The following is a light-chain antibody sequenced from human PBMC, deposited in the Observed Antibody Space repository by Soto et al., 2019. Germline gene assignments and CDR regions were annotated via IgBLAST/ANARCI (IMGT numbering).Light chain of an antibody. CDR1: QGLVFSDGNTY. V-gene: IGKV2D-30*01. Sequence: DVVLTQSPLFLPVTLGQPASISCRSSQGLVFSDGNTYLSWFHQRPGQSPRRLIYKISNWDSGVPDRISGSGSGTDFSLIISRVEAEDVGLYYCMQGTHWPPTFGQGTKVEIK. CDR2: KIS. CDR3: MQGTHWPPT. J-gene: IGKJ1*01.